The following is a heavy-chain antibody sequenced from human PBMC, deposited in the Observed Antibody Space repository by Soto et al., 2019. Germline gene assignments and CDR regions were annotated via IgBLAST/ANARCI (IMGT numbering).Heavy chain of an antibody. J-gene: IGHJ5*02. CDR3: ARDVYYDFWSGSNWFDP. Sequence: GGSLRLSCAASGFTFSSYSMNWVRQAPGKGLEWVSYISSSSSTIYYADSVKGRFTISRDNAKNSLYLQMNSLRAEDTAVYYCARDVYYDFWSGSNWFDPWGQGTLVTVSS. CDR2: ISSSSSTI. CDR1: GFTFSSYS. D-gene: IGHD3-3*01. V-gene: IGHV3-48*01.